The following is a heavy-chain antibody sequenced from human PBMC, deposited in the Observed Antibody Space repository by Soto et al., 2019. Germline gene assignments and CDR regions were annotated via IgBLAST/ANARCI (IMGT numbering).Heavy chain of an antibody. V-gene: IGHV4-4*07. Sequence: SETLSLTCSVSGVSMRNSYWTWIRQSAGKGLEWIGRISTSGDTNYNPSLNSRLTMSVDTSKNQVSLKLTSVTAADTAVYYCARGGGVPALGDPWGQGTLVTVSS. D-gene: IGHD3-16*01. J-gene: IGHJ5*02. CDR1: GVSMRNSY. CDR2: ISTSGDT. CDR3: ARGGGVPALGDP.